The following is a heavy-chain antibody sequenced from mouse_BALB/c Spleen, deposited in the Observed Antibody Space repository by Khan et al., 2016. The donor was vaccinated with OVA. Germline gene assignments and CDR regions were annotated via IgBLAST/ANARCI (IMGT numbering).Heavy chain of an antibody. V-gene: IGHV9-3-1*01. D-gene: IGHD6-1*01. CDR3: ARSASYWFFDV. Sequence: QIQLVQSGPELKKPGETVKISCKASGYTFTNYGMNWVKQAPGKGLKWMGWINTYTGEPTYAADFKGRFAFSSETSANTAYLQINNLKNEDTATYFCARSASYWFFDVWGAGTTVTVSS. CDR1: GYTFTNYG. J-gene: IGHJ1*01. CDR2: INTYTGEP.